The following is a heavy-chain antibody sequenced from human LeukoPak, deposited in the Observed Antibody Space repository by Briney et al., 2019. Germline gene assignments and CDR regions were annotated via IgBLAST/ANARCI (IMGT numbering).Heavy chain of an antibody. J-gene: IGHJ4*02. CDR3: ASLGGTTSPVDY. V-gene: IGHV4-4*09. Sequence: SETLSLTCTVSGGSISSYYWSRIRQPPGKGLEWIGYIYTSGSTNYNPSLKSRVTISVDTSKNQFSLKLSSVTAADTAVYYCASLGGTTSPVDYWGQGTLVTVSS. D-gene: IGHD1-7*01. CDR1: GGSISSYY. CDR2: IYTSGST.